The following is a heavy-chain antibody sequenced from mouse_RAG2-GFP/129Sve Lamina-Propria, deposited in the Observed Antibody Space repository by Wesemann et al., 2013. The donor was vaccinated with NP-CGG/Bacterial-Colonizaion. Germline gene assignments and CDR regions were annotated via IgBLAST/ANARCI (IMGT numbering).Heavy chain of an antibody. J-gene: IGHJ1*01. CDR1: GYTFTSYN. V-gene: IGHV1-12*01. Sequence: AYLQQSGAELVRPGASVKMSCKASGYTFTSYNMHWVKQTPRQGLEWIGAIYPGNGDTSYNQKFKGKATLTVDKSSSTAYMQLSSLTSEDSAVYFCARGYSNYEGWYFDVWGAGTTVTVSS. CDR3: ARGYSNYEGWYFDV. CDR2: IYPGNGDT. D-gene: IGHD2-5*01.